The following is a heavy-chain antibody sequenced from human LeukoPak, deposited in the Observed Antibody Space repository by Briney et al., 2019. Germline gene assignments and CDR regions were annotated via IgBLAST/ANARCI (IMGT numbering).Heavy chain of an antibody. J-gene: IGHJ4*02. CDR3: TRVQSGTPFDY. CDR1: GFXFSSYW. CDR2: INSDGSST. Sequence: GGSLRLSCAASGFXFSSYWIHWVRQAPGKGLVWVSRINSDGSSTSYADSVKGRFTISRDNAKNTVYLQMNSLRAEDTAVYYCTRVQSGTPFDYWGQGTLVTVSS. D-gene: IGHD1-26*01. V-gene: IGHV3-74*01.